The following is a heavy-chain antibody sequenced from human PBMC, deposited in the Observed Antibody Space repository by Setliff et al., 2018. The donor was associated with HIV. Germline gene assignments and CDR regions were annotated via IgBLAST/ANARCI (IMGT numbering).Heavy chain of an antibody. Sequence: GGSLRLSCAVSGFNVNNKYMTWVRQAPGKGLEWVSIINSDDYTKYADSLKGRFTISRDTSKNTLYLQMNSLRAEDTAVYYCVKDVLKFWSGSGALDFWGPGTLVTVS. CDR3: VKDVLKFWSGSGALDF. CDR2: INSDDYT. V-gene: IGHV3-66*01. J-gene: IGHJ4*02. CDR1: GFNVNNKY. D-gene: IGHD3-3*01.